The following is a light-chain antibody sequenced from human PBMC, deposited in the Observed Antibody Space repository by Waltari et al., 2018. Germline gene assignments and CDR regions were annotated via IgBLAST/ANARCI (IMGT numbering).Light chain of an antibody. J-gene: IGLJ1*01. CDR1: SSDVGGYNY. Sequence: QSALTQPASVSGSPGQSITISCTGTSSDVGGYNYVSWYQQHPGNAPKVMIYEVSNRPSGGSNRFSCSKSGNTASLDISGLQAEDEADYYCSSYTSSSTYVFGTGTKVTVL. CDR2: EVS. V-gene: IGLV2-14*01. CDR3: SSYTSSSTYV.